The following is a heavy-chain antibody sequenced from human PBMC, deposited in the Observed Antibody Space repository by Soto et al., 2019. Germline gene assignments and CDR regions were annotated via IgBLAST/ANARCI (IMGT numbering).Heavy chain of an antibody. CDR1: GFTFSSYG. Sequence: GGSLRLSCAASGFTFSSYGMHWVRQAPGKGLEWVAVLWYDGSNKYYAGSVKGRFTISRDNSKNTLYLQMNSLRAEDTAVYYCARDPAYYDFWSGVLGYYYGMDVWGQGTTVTVSS. CDR3: ARDPAYYDFWSGVLGYYYGMDV. CDR2: LWYDGSNK. J-gene: IGHJ6*02. D-gene: IGHD3-3*01. V-gene: IGHV3-33*01.